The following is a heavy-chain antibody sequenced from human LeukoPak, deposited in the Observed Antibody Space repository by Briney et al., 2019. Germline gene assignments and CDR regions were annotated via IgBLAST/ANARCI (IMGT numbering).Heavy chain of an antibody. Sequence: ASETLSLTCAVYGGSFSGYYWSWIRQPPGKGLEWIGEINHSGSTNYNPSLRSRVTISVDTSKNQFSLKLSSVTAADTAVYYCASQDAFDIWGQGTMVTVSS. CDR3: ASQDAFDI. V-gene: IGHV4-34*01. J-gene: IGHJ3*02. CDR1: GGSFSGYY. CDR2: INHSGST.